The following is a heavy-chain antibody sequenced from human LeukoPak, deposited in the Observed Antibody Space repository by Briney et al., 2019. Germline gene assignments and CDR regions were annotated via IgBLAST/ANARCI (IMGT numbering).Heavy chain of an antibody. CDR3: AREYCSGTSCPKPYYYYYYMDV. CDR2: ISSSSSTI. J-gene: IGHJ6*03. V-gene: IGHV3-48*01. Sequence: PGGSLRLSCAASGFTFSSYSMNWVRQAPGKGLEWVSYISSSSSTIYYADSVKGRFTISRDNAKNSLYLQMNSLRAEDTAVYYCAREYCSGTSCPKPYYYYYYMDVWGKGTTVTISS. D-gene: IGHD2-2*01. CDR1: GFTFSSYS.